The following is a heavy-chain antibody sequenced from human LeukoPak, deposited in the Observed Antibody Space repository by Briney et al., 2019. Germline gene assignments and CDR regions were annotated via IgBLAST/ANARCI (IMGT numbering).Heavy chain of an antibody. CDR2: IWYDGSNK. J-gene: IGHJ4*02. V-gene: IGHV3-30*04. CDR1: GFTFSSYA. CDR3: AKDISVSVAVAGD. Sequence: GRSLRLSCAASGFTFSSYAMHWVRQAPGKGLEWVAVIWYDGSNKYYADSVKGRFTISRDNSKNTLYLQMNSLRAEDTAVYYCAKDISVSVAVAGDWGQGTLVTVSS. D-gene: IGHD6-19*01.